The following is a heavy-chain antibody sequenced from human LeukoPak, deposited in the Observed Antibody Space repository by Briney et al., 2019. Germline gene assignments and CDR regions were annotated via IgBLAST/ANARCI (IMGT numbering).Heavy chain of an antibody. CDR3: ARWDGDCLDY. V-gene: IGHV3-48*01. D-gene: IGHD2-21*01. CDR2: ISSGSSTI. CDR1: GFTFSSYS. Sequence: PGGSLRLSCAASGFTFSSYSMNWFRQAPGKGLEWVSYISSGSSTIYYADSVKGRFTISRDNAKNSLYLQMNSLRAEDTAVYYCARWDGDCLDYWGQGTLVTVSS. J-gene: IGHJ4*02.